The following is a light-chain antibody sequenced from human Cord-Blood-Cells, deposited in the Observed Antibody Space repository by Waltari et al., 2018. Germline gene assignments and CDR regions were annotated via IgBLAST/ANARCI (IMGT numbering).Light chain of an antibody. CDR1: SSDVGSYNL. J-gene: IGLJ1*01. V-gene: IGLV2-23*01. Sequence: QSALTQPASVSGSPGQSITISCTGTSSDVGSYNLVSWYQQHPGKAPKLMIDEGSKRPWGVANRCAGSKSGNTASLTISGLQAEEEADYYCCSYAGSSTYVFGTGTKVTVL. CDR2: EGS. CDR3: CSYAGSSTYV.